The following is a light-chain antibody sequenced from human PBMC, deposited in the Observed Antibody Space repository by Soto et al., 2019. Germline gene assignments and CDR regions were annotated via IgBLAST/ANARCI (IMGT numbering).Light chain of an antibody. CDR2: DAS. J-gene: IGKJ3*01. CDR1: QTIGKY. V-gene: IGKV1-39*01. Sequence: CRASQTIGKYLNWYQQQPGKVPKLLIYDASYLQSGVPSRFSGSESGTDFTLNISDLRPEDFATYYCQQSFSISFTFGPGTKVDIK. CDR3: QQSFSISFT.